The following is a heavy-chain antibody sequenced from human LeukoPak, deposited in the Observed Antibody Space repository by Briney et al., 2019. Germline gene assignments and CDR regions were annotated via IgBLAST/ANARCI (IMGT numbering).Heavy chain of an antibody. CDR1: GFTFSSYS. D-gene: IGHD3-9*01. Sequence: GGSLRLSCAASGFTFSSYSMNWVRQAPGKGLEWVSSISSSSSYIYYADSVKGRFTISRDNAKNSLYLQMNSLRAEDTAVYYCARDTHYDITYSGMDVWGQGTTVTVSS. CDR3: ARDTHYDITYSGMDV. CDR2: ISSSSSYI. J-gene: IGHJ6*02. V-gene: IGHV3-21*01.